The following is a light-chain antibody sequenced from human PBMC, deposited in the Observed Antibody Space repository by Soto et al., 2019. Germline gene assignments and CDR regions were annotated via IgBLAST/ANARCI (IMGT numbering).Light chain of an antibody. J-gene: IGLJ1*01. CDR2: DVT. CDR1: SSDVGGYNY. CDR3: SSYTSSSTPYL. V-gene: IGLV2-14*01. Sequence: QSVLTQPASVSGSPGQSITISCTGTSSDVGGYNYVSWYQQHPVKAPKLMIYDVTNRPSGVSDRFSGSKSGNTASLTISGLQAEDEADYYCSSYTSSSTPYLLGTRTKVTV.